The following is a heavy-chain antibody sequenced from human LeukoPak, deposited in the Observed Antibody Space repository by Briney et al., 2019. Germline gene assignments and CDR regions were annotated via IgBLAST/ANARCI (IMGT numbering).Heavy chain of an antibody. D-gene: IGHD3-10*01. CDR2: ISAYNGNT. V-gene: IGHV1-18*04. Sequence: ASVKVSCKASGYTFTSYGINWERQAPGQGLEWMGWISAYNGNTNYAQKFQGRVTMTTDTSTSTAYMELRSLRSDDTAVYYCARTRAAMPVGELWSWGQGTLVTVSS. CDR1: GYTFTSYG. CDR3: ARTRAAMPVGELWS. J-gene: IGHJ4*02.